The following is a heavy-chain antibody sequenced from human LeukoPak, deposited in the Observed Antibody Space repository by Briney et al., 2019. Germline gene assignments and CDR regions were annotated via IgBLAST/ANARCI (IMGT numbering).Heavy chain of an antibody. CDR2: IRGSGDSA. J-gene: IGHJ4*02. V-gene: IGHV3-23*01. D-gene: IGHD6-19*01. Sequence: GGSLRLSCAASGFTFSSYSMNWVRQAPGKGLEWVSAIRGSGDSAYYADSVKGRFTISRDNSRNTLYLQMNSLRAEDTAIYYCAKDHSSGFQAPSYWGQGTLVTVSS. CDR3: AKDHSSGFQAPSY. CDR1: GFTFSSYS.